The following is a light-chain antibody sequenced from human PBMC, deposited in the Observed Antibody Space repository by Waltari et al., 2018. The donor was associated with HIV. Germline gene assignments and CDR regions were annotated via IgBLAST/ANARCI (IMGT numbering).Light chain of an antibody. V-gene: IGLV1-44*01. Sequence: QSVLTQPPSAAGTPGQRVTISCSGSSPNLGFSSLNWYQQFPGSAPKLLIYSDDQRPSGVPDRFSGSKSGSSASLAISGLQSEDEAAYYCATWDASLNGWVFGGGTKLTVL. CDR3: ATWDASLNGWV. CDR1: SPNLGFSS. J-gene: IGLJ3*02. CDR2: SDD.